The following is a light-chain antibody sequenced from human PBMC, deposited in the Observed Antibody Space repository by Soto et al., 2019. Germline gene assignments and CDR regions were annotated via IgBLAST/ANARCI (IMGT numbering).Light chain of an antibody. CDR3: MQSTQLRT. Sequence: DIVMTQTPLSSPVTLGQPASISCRSSQSLLHSDGNTYLSWLQQRPGQPPRLLIYQISKRFSGVPDRLSGSGAGTHFTLKISRVESEDVGIYYCMQSTQLRTFGQGTKVEIK. CDR1: QSLLHSDGNTY. CDR2: QIS. J-gene: IGKJ1*01. V-gene: IGKV2-24*01.